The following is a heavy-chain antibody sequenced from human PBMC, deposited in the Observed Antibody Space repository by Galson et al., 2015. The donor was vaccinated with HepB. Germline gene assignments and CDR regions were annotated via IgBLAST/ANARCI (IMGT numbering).Heavy chain of an antibody. CDR3: ARDGSIGSTSYSMDV. CDR2: ISSSSTYI. Sequence: SLRLSCAASGFTFSSYIMNWVRQAPGKGLEWVSSISSSSTYIYYADSVKGRFTISRDNAKNSLFLQMNSLRAEDTAVYYCARDGSIGSTSYSMDVWGQGTTVTVSS. V-gene: IGHV3-21*01. D-gene: IGHD2-2*01. CDR1: GFTFSSYI. J-gene: IGHJ6*02.